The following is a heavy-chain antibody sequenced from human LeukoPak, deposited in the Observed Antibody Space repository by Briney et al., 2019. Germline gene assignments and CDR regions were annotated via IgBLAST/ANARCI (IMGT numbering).Heavy chain of an antibody. J-gene: IGHJ4*02. Sequence: GGSLRLSCAASGFTFSSYAMSWVRQAPGKGLELVSAISGSGGSTYYADSVRGRFTISRDNSKNTLYLQMNSLRAEDTAVYYCAKEAYSGYDGRVEDWGQGTLVTVSS. V-gene: IGHV3-23*01. CDR2: ISGSGGST. CDR1: GFTFSSYA. CDR3: AKEAYSGYDGRVED. D-gene: IGHD5-12*01.